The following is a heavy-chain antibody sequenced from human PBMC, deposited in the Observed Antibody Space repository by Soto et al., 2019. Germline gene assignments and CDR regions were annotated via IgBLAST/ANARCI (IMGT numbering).Heavy chain of an antibody. J-gene: IGHJ3*02. CDR3: ARIPGYSTTWYYAFDI. Sequence: ASVKVSCKAAGYTFTNYGITWVRQAPGQGLEWMGWIITYSGNTNYAQKLQDRVSLTADTSTSTAYTELRSLRSDDTAVYYCARIPGYSTTWYYAFDIWGQGTLVTVSS. V-gene: IGHV1-18*01. CDR1: GYTFTNYG. D-gene: IGHD6-13*01. CDR2: IITYSGNT.